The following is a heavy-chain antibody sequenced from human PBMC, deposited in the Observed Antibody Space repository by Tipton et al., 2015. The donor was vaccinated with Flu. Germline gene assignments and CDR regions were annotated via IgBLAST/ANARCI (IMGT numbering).Heavy chain of an antibody. CDR1: GYTFTSYD. Sequence: QLVQSGAEVKKPGASVKVSCKASGYTFTSYDINWVRQATGQGLEWMGWMNPNSGNTGYAQKFQGRVTMTTDTSTSTAYMELRSLRSDDTAVYYCARDPGLVGSYYYYGMDVWGQGTTVTVSS. D-gene: IGHD6-6*01. V-gene: IGHV1-8*01. CDR3: ARDPGLVGSYYYYGMDV. CDR2: MNPNSGNT. J-gene: IGHJ6*02.